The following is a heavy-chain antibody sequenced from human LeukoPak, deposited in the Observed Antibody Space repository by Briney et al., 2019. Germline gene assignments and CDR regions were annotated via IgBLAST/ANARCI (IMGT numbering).Heavy chain of an antibody. CDR3: AGDLGGDYGWNALDY. D-gene: IGHD4-17*01. CDR1: GYTFTSYA. Sequence: ASVKVSCKASGYTFTSYAMHWVRQAPGQRLEWMGWINAGNGNTKYSQKFQGRVTITRDTSASTAYMELSSLRSEDTAVYYCAGDLGGDYGWNALDYWGQGTLVTVSS. J-gene: IGHJ4*02. V-gene: IGHV1-3*01. CDR2: INAGNGNT.